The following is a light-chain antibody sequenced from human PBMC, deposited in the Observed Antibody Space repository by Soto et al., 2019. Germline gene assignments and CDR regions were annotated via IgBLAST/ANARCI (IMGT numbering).Light chain of an antibody. CDR2: DTS. Sequence: IVLIQSPATLSLSPGERATLSCRASQSVANYLAWYQQKPGQAPRLLLYDTSNRATDIPARFSGSGSGTDFTLTISSLEPEDFAIYYCRQRANWPGTFGQGTKVEVK. J-gene: IGKJ1*01. V-gene: IGKV3-11*01. CDR1: QSVANY. CDR3: RQRANWPGT.